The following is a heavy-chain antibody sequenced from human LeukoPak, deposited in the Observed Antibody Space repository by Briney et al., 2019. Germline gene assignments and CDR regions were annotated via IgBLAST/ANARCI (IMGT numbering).Heavy chain of an antibody. V-gene: IGHV3-33*01. D-gene: IGHD3-3*01. CDR2: IWYDGSNK. CDR1: GFTFSSYG. J-gene: IGHJ6*02. CDR3: ARSPAVALYDFWSGPFDGYGMDV. Sequence: PGGSLRLSCAASGFTFSSYGMHWVRQAPGKGLEWVAVIWYDGSNKYYADSVKGRFTISRDNSKNTLYLQMNSLRAEDTAVYCCARSPAVALYDFWSGPFDGYGMDVWGQGTTVTVSS.